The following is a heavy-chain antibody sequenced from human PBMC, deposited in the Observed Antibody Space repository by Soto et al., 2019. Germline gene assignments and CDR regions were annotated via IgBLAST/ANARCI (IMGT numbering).Heavy chain of an antibody. CDR1: GYSFTSYW. J-gene: IGHJ6*02. D-gene: IGHD6-6*01. CDR2: IYPGDSDT. Sequence: PGESLKISCKGSGYSFTSYWIGWVRQMPGKGLEWMGIIYPGDSDTRYSPSFQGQVTISADKSISTAYLQWSSLKASDTAMYYCARSSIAAREDYYYYGMDVWGQGTTVTVSS. CDR3: ARSSIAAREDYYYYGMDV. V-gene: IGHV5-51*01.